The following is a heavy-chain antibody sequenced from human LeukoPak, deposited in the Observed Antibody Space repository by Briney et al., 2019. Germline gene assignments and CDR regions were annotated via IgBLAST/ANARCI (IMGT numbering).Heavy chain of an antibody. CDR2: ISYSGNT. CDR1: GVSISNYY. Sequence: PSETLSLTCTVSGVSISNYYWSWIRQPPGKGLEWIGYISYSGNTNYNPSLKSRVTISVDTSKNQFSLKLSSVTAAATAVYYCARSGEYSYGSGYYFDYWGQGTLVTVSS. V-gene: IGHV4-59*01. CDR3: ARSGEYSYGSGYYFDY. D-gene: IGHD5-18*01. J-gene: IGHJ4*02.